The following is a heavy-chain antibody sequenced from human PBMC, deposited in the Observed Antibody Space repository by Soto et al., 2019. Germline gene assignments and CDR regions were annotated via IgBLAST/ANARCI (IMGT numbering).Heavy chain of an antibody. CDR1: GGSISSSSYY. D-gene: IGHD2-2*01. V-gene: IGHV4-39*07. Sequence: SETLSLTCTVSGGSISSSSYYWGWIRQPPGKGLEWIGSIYYSGSTYYNPSLKSRVTISVDTSKNQFSLKLSSVTAADTAVYYCARACSSTSCYVYGMDVWGQGTTXTVSS. CDR3: ARACSSTSCYVYGMDV. CDR2: IYYSGST. J-gene: IGHJ6*02.